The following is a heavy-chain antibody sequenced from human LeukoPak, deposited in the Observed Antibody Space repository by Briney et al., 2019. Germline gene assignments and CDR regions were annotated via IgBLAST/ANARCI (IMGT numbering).Heavy chain of an antibody. Sequence: GGSLRLSCAGSGFSFSSAWMTWVRQAPGKGLEWVSAISGSGGSTYYADSVKGRFTISRDDSKNTLYLQMNSLRAEDTAVYYCAKFGQQLVLSYWGQGTLVTASS. CDR3: AKFGQQLVLSY. V-gene: IGHV3-23*01. CDR2: ISGSGGST. J-gene: IGHJ4*02. D-gene: IGHD6-13*01. CDR1: GFSFSSAW.